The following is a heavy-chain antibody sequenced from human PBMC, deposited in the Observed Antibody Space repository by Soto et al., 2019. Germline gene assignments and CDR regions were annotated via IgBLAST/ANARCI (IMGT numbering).Heavy chain of an antibody. Sequence: PGGSLRLSCAASGFTFISYAMSWVRRAPGRGLEWVSTISGSGGSTYYADSVKGRFTISRDNSKNTLYLQMNSLRAEDTAVYYCAKRPGLAHFDYWGQGTLVTVSS. CDR3: AKRPGLAHFDY. CDR1: GFTFISYA. V-gene: IGHV3-23*01. CDR2: ISGSGGST. J-gene: IGHJ4*02. D-gene: IGHD6-25*01.